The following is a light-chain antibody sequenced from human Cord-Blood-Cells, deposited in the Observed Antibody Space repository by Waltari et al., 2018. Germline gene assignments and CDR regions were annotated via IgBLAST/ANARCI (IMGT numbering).Light chain of an antibody. CDR3: QQNYSTPFT. Sequence: DIQMTQSPSSLSASVGDRVTIPCRASQSNSSYLNWYQQKPGKAPKLLIYAASSLQSGVPSRFSGSGSGTDFTLTISSLQPEDVAAYYCQQNYSTPFTFGPGTKVEIK. CDR1: QSNSSY. J-gene: IGKJ3*01. CDR2: AAS. V-gene: IGKV1-39*01.